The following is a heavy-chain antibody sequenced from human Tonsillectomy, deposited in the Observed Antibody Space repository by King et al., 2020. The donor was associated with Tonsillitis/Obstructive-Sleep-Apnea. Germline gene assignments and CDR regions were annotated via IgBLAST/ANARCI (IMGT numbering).Heavy chain of an antibody. J-gene: IGHJ4*02. CDR1: GYTFTSYY. D-gene: IGHD3-3*01. CDR3: CTIFGVVIMHDY. Sequence: QLVQSGAEVKKPGASVKVSVKASGYTFTSYYMHWVRQAPGQGLEGMGIINPSGGSPSYAQKFQGRVTMTRDTSTSTVDMEVSSLRSEDTAVYYCCTIFGVVIMHDYWGQGTLVTVSS. V-gene: IGHV1-46*01. CDR2: INPSGGSP.